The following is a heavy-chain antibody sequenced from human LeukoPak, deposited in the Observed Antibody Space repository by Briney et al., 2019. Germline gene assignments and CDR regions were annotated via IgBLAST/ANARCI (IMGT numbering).Heavy chain of an antibody. CDR2: IYSGGST. V-gene: IGHV3-66*01. CDR3: ARDNRDSSGYPYYYYGMDV. J-gene: IGHJ6*02. Sequence: GSLRLSFAASGFTFSNAWMSWVRQAPGKGLEWVSVIYSGGSTYYADYVKGRFTISRDNSKNTLYLQMNSLRAEDTAVYYCARDNRDSSGYPYYYYGMDVWGQGTTVTVSS. CDR1: GFTFSNAW. D-gene: IGHD3-22*01.